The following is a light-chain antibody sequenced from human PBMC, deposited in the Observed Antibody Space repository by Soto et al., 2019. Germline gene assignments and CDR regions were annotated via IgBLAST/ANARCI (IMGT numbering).Light chain of an antibody. J-gene: IGKJ4*01. Sequence: NVFTPAPRPPSFSPGGKTPPSCRGRQSVSSNYLAWYQQKRGQAPRLLIYGASSRATGIPDRFGGSGSGTDFTLTISRLEPEDFAVYYCQQYGSSPLTFGGGTKVDIK. CDR1: QSVSSNY. CDR2: GAS. CDR3: QQYGSSPLT. V-gene: IGKV3-20*01.